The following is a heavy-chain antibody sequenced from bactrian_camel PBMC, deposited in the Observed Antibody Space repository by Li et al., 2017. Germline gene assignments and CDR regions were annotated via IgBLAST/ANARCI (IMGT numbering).Heavy chain of an antibody. J-gene: IGHJ4*01. D-gene: IGHD6*01. V-gene: IGHV3S53*01. CDR1: LYIYSSYC. CDR2: IDPAGSW. Sequence: QVQLVESGGGSVQAGGSLRLSCEISLYIYSSYCMGWFRQAPGKEREWVAIIDPAGSWHADSVKGRFTITRDNARNTLYLQMNNLKPEDTAMYYCAAATSRGKVVAGRPDYWGQGTQVTVS. CDR3: AAATSRGKVVAGRPDY.